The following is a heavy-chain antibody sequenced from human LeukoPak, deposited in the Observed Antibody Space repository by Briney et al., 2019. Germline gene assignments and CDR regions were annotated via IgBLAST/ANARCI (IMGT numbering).Heavy chain of an antibody. CDR3: AKGRGWEASYYYYYMDV. Sequence: GGSLRLTCAASGFTFGSYGMHWVRQAPGKGLEWVTFIRSDGSNKYYADSVKGRFTISRDNSKNTLYLQMNTLIADDTAVYYCAKGRGWEASYYYYYMDVWGKGTTVTISS. CDR1: GFTFGSYG. CDR2: IRSDGSNK. J-gene: IGHJ6*03. D-gene: IGHD1-26*01. V-gene: IGHV3-30*02.